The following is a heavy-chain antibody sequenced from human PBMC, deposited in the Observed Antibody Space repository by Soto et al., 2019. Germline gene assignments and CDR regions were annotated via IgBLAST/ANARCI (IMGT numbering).Heavy chain of an antibody. CDR2: ISASGGTT. CDR1: GFTFSTYA. CDR3: AKGRGGSYSAFDM. D-gene: IGHD1-26*01. J-gene: IGHJ3*02. V-gene: IGHV3-23*01. Sequence: GGSLRLSCAASGFTFSTYAMSWVRQAPGKGLEWVSGISASGGTTYYADSVKGRFAISRDSSKNTLYLQRNSLRAEDTAVYHCAKGRGGSYSAFDMWGQGTTVTVSS.